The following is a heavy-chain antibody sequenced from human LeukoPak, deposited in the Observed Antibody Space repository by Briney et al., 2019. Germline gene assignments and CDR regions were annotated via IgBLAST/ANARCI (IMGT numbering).Heavy chain of an antibody. CDR1: GFTFSSYE. D-gene: IGHD5-12*01. V-gene: IGHV3-48*03. J-gene: IGHJ5*02. Sequence: PGGSLRLSCAASGFTFSSYEMNWVRQAPGKGLEWVSYISSSGSTIYYADSVKGRFTISRDNAKNSLYLQMNSLRSEDTAVYYCARDGDYSGYDYVVSWFDPWGQGTLVTVSS. CDR3: ARDGDYSGYDYVVSWFDP. CDR2: ISSSGSTI.